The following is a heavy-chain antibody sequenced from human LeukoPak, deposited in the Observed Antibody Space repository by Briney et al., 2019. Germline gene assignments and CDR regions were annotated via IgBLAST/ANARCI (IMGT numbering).Heavy chain of an antibody. V-gene: IGHV1-2*06. CDR2: INPNSGGT. J-gene: IGHJ4*02. CDR3: ARGYSATYGRFDY. D-gene: IGHD5-12*01. CDR1: GYTFTGYY. Sequence: ASVKVSCKASGYTFTGYYMHWVRQAPGQGLEWMGRINPNSGGTNYAQKFQGRVTMTRDTSISTAYMELSRLSSVTAADTAVYYCARGYSATYGRFDYWGQGTLVTVSS.